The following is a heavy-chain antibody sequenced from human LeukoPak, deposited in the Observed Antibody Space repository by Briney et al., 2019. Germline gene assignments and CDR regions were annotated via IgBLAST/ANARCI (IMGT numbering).Heavy chain of an antibody. CDR3: ARGRYESTRLSADYYYYMDV. D-gene: IGHD1-14*01. Sequence: SETLSLTCTVSGGSLTGYYWSWIRQPAGKGLEWIGRIYTSGSTIYNPSLKSRVTMSVDTSKNQFSLRLSSVTAADTAVYYCARGRYESTRLSADYYYYMDVWGKGTTVTVSS. V-gene: IGHV4-4*07. J-gene: IGHJ6*03. CDR1: GGSLTGYY. CDR2: IYTSGST.